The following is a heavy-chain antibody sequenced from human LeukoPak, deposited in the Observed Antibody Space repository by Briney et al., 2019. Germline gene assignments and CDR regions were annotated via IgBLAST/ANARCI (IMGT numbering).Heavy chain of an antibody. J-gene: IGHJ5*02. CDR1: GYSFRGYY. D-gene: IGHD2-2*02. V-gene: IGHV1-2*02. Sequence: GASVKVSCKASGYSFRGYYIHWVRQAPGQGLEWMGWINPKSGGTQFKENFQGRVTMTRDSSISTAYLELSGLRSDDTAIYYCARADFLYTGLAVATATRYTRMVTWFDPWGQGTLVTVSS. CDR3: ARADFLYTGLAVATATRYTRMVTWFDP. CDR2: INPKSGGT.